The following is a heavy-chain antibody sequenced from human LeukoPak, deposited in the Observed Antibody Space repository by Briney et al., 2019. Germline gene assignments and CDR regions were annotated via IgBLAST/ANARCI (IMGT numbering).Heavy chain of an antibody. V-gene: IGHV3-7*03. D-gene: IGHD3-16*01. Sequence: GGSLRLSCAASGFTFSSYWMNWARQAPGKGLEWVASINHNGNVNYYVDSVKGRFTISRDDAKNSLYLQMSNLRAGDTAVYFCARGGGLDVWGQGATVTVSS. CDR3: ARGGGLDV. CDR2: INHNGNVN. CDR1: GFTFSSYW. J-gene: IGHJ6*02.